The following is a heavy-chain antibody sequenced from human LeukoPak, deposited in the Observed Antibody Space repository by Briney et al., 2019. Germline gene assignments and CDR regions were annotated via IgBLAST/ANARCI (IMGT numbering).Heavy chain of an antibody. Sequence: SVKISCKASGGTFSSYAISWVRQAPGQGLEWMGGLIPIFGTANYAQKFQGRVTITTDESTSTAYMELSSLRSEDTAVYYCATPRGYSGYDYLDYWGQGTLVTVSS. J-gene: IGHJ4*02. D-gene: IGHD5-12*01. V-gene: IGHV1-69*05. CDR3: ATPRGYSGYDYLDY. CDR2: LIPIFGTA. CDR1: GGTFSSYA.